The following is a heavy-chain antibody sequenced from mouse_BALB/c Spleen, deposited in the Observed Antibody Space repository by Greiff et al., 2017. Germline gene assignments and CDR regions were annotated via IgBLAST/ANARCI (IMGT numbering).Heavy chain of an antibody. CDR2: IRNKANGYTT. Sequence: EVKLMESGGGLVQPGGSLRLSCATSGFTFTDYYMSWVRQPPGKALEWLGFIRNKANGYTTEYSASVKGRFTISRDNSQSILYLQMNTLRAEDSATYYCARGIYDGYYEAMDYWGQGTSVTVSS. D-gene: IGHD2-3*01. V-gene: IGHV7-3*02. J-gene: IGHJ4*01. CDR3: ARGIYDGYYEAMDY. CDR1: GFTFTDYY.